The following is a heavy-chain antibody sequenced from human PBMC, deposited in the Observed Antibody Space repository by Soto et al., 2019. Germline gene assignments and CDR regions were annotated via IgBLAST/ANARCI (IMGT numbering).Heavy chain of an antibody. CDR3: ARGPRAPPPHDYGMDV. V-gene: IGHV3-23*01. CDR2: ISGGGGTT. Sequence: EVQLLESGGGLVQPGGSLRLSCAASGFTFSSHVMNWVRQAPGKGLEWVAAISGGGGTTFYGDSVEGRFTMSRDNSKNTLVLQMNSRRAEDTAVYCCARGPRAPPPHDYGMDVWGQGTTVTVSS. J-gene: IGHJ6*02. CDR1: GFTFSSHV.